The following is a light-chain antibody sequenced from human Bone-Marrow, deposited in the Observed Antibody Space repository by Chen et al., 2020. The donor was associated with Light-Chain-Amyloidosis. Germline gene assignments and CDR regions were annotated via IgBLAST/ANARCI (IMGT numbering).Light chain of an antibody. V-gene: IGLV3-25*03. J-gene: IGLJ2*01. CDR2: RDT. CDR3: QSADSSGTYGVV. Sequence: SYELTQPPSVSVSPGQTARITCSGDDLPTKYAYWYQQKPGHAPVLVIHRDTERPSGISERFSGSSSGTTATLTISGVQAEDEADYHCQSADSSGTYGVVFGGGTKLTVL. CDR1: DLPTKY.